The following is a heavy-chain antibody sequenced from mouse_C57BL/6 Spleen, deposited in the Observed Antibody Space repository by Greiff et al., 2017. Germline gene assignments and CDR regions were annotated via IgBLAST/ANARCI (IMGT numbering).Heavy chain of an antibody. Sequence: EVQRVESGGDLVKPGGSLKLSCAASGFTFSSYGMSWVRQTPDKRLEWVATISSGGSYTYYPDSVKGRFTISRDNAKNTLYLQLSSLKSEDTAMYYCATHYGSTYWYFDVWGTGTTVTVSS. J-gene: IGHJ1*03. D-gene: IGHD1-1*01. V-gene: IGHV5-6*01. CDR2: ISSGGSYT. CDR3: ATHYGSTYWYFDV. CDR1: GFTFSSYG.